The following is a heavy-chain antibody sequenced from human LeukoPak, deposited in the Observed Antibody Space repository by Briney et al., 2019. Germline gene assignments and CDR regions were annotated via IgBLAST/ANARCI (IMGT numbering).Heavy chain of an antibody. CDR3: ARSYYDFWSATSHYFDF. V-gene: IGHV4-4*09. Sequence: SETLSLTCTVPGGSISSYDWSWIRQPPGKGLDGIEYIYTSGSTNYNPSLKSRVIISVDTSKSQFSLQLSSVTAADTAVCYCARSYYDFWSATSHYFDFWGQGTLVTVSS. CDR2: IYTSGST. D-gene: IGHD3-3*01. J-gene: IGHJ4*02. CDR1: GGSISSYD.